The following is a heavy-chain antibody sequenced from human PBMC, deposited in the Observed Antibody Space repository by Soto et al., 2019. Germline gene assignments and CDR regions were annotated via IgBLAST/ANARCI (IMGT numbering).Heavy chain of an antibody. J-gene: IGHJ4*02. D-gene: IGHD3-16*01. Sequence: SETLSLTCTVSGGSTSSDNYWSWIRQPPGKGLEWIGHIYYSGNTDYNPSLKSRLAISIDTSKNQFSLKLSSVTAADTAVYFCAREGGESSDGLYYFDSWGQGSLATVSS. CDR2: IYYSGNT. CDR1: GGSTSSDNY. V-gene: IGHV4-30-4*01. CDR3: AREGGESSDGLYYFDS.